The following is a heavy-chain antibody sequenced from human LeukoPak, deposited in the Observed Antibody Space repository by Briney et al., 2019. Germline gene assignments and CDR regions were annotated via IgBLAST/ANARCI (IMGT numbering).Heavy chain of an antibody. J-gene: IGHJ1*01. CDR1: GGSISGSSYY. D-gene: IGHD3-22*01. CDR3: ARDYYDSSGYFTADYFQH. CDR2: IYYSGST. Sequence: SETLSLTCTVSGGSISGSSYYWGWIRQPPWKGLEWIGSIYYSGSTYYNPSLKSRVTISVDTSKNQFSLKLSSVTAADTAVYYCARDYYDSSGYFTADYFQHWGQGTLVTVSS. V-gene: IGHV4-39*01.